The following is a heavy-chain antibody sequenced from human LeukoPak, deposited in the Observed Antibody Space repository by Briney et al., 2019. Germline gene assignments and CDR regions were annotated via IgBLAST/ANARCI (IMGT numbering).Heavy chain of an antibody. CDR2: IYYSGST. J-gene: IGHJ2*01. CDR1: GGSISSYY. CDR3: ARATEPYSSSWYLDL. Sequence: SETLSLTCTVSGGSISSYYWSWIRQPPGKGLEWIGYIYYSGSTNYNPSLKSRVTISVDTSKNRFSLKLSSVTAADTAVYYCARATEPYSSSWYLDLWGRGTLVTVSS. D-gene: IGHD6-13*01. V-gene: IGHV4-59*01.